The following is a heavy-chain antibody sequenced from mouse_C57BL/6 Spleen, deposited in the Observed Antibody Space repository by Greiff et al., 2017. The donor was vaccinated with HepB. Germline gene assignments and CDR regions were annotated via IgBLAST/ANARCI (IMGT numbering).Heavy chain of an antibody. CDR2: ISYSGST. D-gene: IGHD2-4*01. J-gene: IGHJ1*03. V-gene: IGHV3-8*01. Sequence: VQLQQSGPGLAKPSQSLSLTCSVTGYSITSDSWNWIRKFPGNKLEYMGYISYSGSTYDNPSLKSRISITRDTAKNQSYLQLNSVTTEDTATYSCARSPKDYDWYFDVWGTGTTVTVSS. CDR3: ARSPKDYDWYFDV. CDR1: GYSITSDS.